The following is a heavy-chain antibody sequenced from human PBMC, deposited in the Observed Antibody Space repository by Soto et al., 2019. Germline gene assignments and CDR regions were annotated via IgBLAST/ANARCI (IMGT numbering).Heavy chain of an antibody. CDR2: IIPIFGTA. CDR3: ARDPTRRNTIFGVVTFGAFDI. J-gene: IGHJ3*02. Sequence: GASVKVSCKASGGTFSSYAISWVRQAPGQGLEWMGGIIPIFGTANYAQKFQGRVTITADESTSTAYMELSSLRSEDTAVYYCARDPTRRNTIFGVVTFGAFDIWGQGTMVTV. D-gene: IGHD3-3*01. CDR1: GGTFSSYA. V-gene: IGHV1-69*13.